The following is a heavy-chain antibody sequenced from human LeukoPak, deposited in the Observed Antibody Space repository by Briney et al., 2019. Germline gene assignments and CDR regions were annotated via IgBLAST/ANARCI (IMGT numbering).Heavy chain of an antibody. CDR1: GGSISSYY. CDR3: ARGRLTQSRPGYDDSSGYYPTSAPFDP. D-gene: IGHD3-22*01. Sequence: SETLSLTCTVSGGSISSYYWSWIRQPPGKGLEWIGYIYYSGSTNYNPSLKSRVTISVDTSKNQFSLKLSSVTAADTAVYYCARGRLTQSRPGYDDSSGYYPTSAPFDPWGQGTLVTVSS. CDR2: IYYSGST. V-gene: IGHV4-59*01. J-gene: IGHJ5*02.